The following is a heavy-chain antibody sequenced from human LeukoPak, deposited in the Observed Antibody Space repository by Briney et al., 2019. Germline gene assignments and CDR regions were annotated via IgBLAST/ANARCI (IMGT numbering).Heavy chain of an antibody. V-gene: IGHV4-34*01. J-gene: IGHJ5*02. Sequence: SETLSLTCAVYGGSFSGYYWSWIRQPPGKGLEWIGEINHSGSTNYNPSLKSRVTISVDTSKNQFSLKLSSVTAADTAVYYCARGHSFRGGYVSRWLDPWGQGTLVTVSS. CDR1: GGSFSGYY. D-gene: IGHD3-10*01. CDR3: ARGHSFRGGYVSRWLDP. CDR2: INHSGST.